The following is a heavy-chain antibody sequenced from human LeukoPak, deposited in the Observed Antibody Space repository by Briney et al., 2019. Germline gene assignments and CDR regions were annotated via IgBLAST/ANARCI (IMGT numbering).Heavy chain of an antibody. J-gene: IGHJ3*02. V-gene: IGHV3-53*01. CDR1: GFTVSSNY. D-gene: IGHD3-22*01. CDR3: ARVMVVVGGDAFDI. Sequence: GGSLRLSCAASGFTVSSNYMSWVRQAPGKGLEWVSVIYSGGSTYYADSVKGRFTISRDNSKNTLYLQMNSLRAEDTAVYYCARVMVVVGGDAFDIWGQGTMVTVSS. CDR2: IYSGGST.